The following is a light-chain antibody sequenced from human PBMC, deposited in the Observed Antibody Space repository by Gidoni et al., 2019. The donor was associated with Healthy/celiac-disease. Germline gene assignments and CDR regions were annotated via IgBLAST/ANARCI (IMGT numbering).Light chain of an antibody. CDR2: DAS. J-gene: IGKJ2*01. CDR1: QWISSY. CDR3: QQYYSFPFT. V-gene: IGKV1D-8*01. Sequence: IWMTQSPSLLSASTGDRVTISCRMSQWISSYLAWYQPKPGKATELLIYDASTWPSGVPSRFCGSGACTDFILTISCLQSEDFSTYYCQQYYSFPFTFGQXTKLEIK.